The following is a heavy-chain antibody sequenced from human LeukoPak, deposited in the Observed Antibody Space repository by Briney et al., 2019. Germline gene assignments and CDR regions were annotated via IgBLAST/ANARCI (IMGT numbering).Heavy chain of an antibody. CDR3: ARERVTTGGDACDI. V-gene: IGHV3-48*03. Sequence: PGGSLRLSCAAPGFTFGRSEMNWVRQAPGKGLEWVSYISSLGTKIYYADSVRGRFTMSRDNAKNSLYLQMDSLRAEDTAIYYCARERVTTGGDACDIWGQGTMVTVSS. CDR1: GFTFGRSE. CDR2: ISSLGTKI. D-gene: IGHD4-11*01. J-gene: IGHJ3*02.